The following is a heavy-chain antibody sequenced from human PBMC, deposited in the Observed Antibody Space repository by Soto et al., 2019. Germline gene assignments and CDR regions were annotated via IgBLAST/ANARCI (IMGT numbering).Heavy chain of an antibody. Sequence: EVQLVESGGGLVQPGGSLRLSCAASGFSFSDYSMDWLRQAPGRGLEWLAYISGGSRSIYYADSVKGRFTISRDDAQNSLYLQMNSLRVEDTAVYYCSRDHPDISKYSIDFDFWGHGTLVTVSS. V-gene: IGHV3-48*01. CDR3: SRDHPDISKYSIDFDF. CDR2: ISGGSRSI. J-gene: IGHJ4*01. D-gene: IGHD6-13*01. CDR1: GFSFSDYS.